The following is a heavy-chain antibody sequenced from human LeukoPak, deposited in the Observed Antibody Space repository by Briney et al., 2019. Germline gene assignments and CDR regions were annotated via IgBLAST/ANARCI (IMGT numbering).Heavy chain of an antibody. CDR3: ARRSVPEKTSPSFDI. CDR2: IYPGDSET. V-gene: IGHV5-51*01. D-gene: IGHD5/OR15-5a*01. Sequence: GESLKISCKGSGYSFTNYWIGWVRQVPGKGLEWMGIIYPGDSETKYSPSFQGQVTISGDKSISTAYLQWGSLKASDTAIYYCARRSVPEKTSPSFDIWGQGTMVTVSS. CDR1: GYSFTNYW. J-gene: IGHJ3*02.